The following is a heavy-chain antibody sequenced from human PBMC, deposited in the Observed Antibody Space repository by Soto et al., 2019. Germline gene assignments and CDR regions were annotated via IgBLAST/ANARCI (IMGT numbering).Heavy chain of an antibody. CDR1: GFTFSNYA. D-gene: IGHD2-2*01. J-gene: IGHJ4*02. CDR3: VKADVVAVVHARSFDS. Sequence: GGSLRLSCSASGFTFSNYAMYWVRQAPGKGLEYVSTITGNGHDTYYADSVKGRFIISRDNSKNILYLQMSSLRTDDMAVYYCVKADVVAVVHARSFDSWGQGTVVTVSS. V-gene: IGHV3-64D*06. CDR2: ITGNGHDT.